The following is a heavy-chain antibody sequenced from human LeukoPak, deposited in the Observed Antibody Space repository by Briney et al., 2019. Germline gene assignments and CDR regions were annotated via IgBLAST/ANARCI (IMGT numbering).Heavy chain of an antibody. V-gene: IGHV3-11*01. CDR1: GFTFSDYY. CDR3: ARSNGMVRANWFDP. CDR2: ISSSGSTI. D-gene: IGHD3-10*01. Sequence: GGSLRLSCAAPGFTFSDYYMSWIRQAPGKGLEWVSYISSSGSTIYYADSVKGRFTISRDNAKNSLYLQMNSLRAEDTAVYYCARSNGMVRANWFDPWGQGTLVTVSS. J-gene: IGHJ5*02.